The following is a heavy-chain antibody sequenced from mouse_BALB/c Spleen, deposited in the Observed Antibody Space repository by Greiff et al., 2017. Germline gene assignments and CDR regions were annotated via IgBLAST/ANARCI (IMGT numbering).Heavy chain of an antibody. D-gene: IGHD3-1*01. CDR1: GFTFSSFG. CDR3: ARRSSGYEDAMDY. V-gene: IGHV5-17*02. CDR2: ISSGSSTI. Sequence: EVQLQESGGGLVQPGGSRKLSCAASGFTFSSFGMHWVRQAPEKGLEWVAYISSGSSTIYYADTVKGRFTISRDNPKNTLFLQMTSLRSEDTAMYYCARRSSGYEDAMDYWGQGTSVTVSS. J-gene: IGHJ4*01.